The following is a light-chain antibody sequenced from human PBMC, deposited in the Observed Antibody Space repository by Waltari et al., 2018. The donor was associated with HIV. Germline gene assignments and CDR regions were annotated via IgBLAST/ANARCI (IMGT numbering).Light chain of an antibody. V-gene: IGKV2-28*01. J-gene: IGKJ1*01. CDR3: MHGQQTPV. CDR1: QNLLHTNGHNY. CDR2: LGS. Sequence: DIAMIQSPDSLAVSPGESASISCRSSQNLLHTNGHNYLDWYLQRPGQAPELLVYLGSQRASGVPDRSAGSGSGTSFILKINRVEAEDVGVYYCMHGQQTPVFGQGTKVEIK.